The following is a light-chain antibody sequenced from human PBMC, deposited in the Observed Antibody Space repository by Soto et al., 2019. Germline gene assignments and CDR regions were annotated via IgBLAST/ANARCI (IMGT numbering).Light chain of an antibody. Sequence: DIQMTQSPSSLSASVGDRVTITCRASQSTRTSLNWYQQKPGKAPKLLIYGGFSLQSGAPSRFSGSGSGTDFTLTISSLQPEDFAVYYCQQSYSTPPTFGQGTKVEIK. CDR1: QSTRTS. CDR2: GGF. CDR3: QQSYSTPPT. J-gene: IGKJ2*01. V-gene: IGKV1-39*01.